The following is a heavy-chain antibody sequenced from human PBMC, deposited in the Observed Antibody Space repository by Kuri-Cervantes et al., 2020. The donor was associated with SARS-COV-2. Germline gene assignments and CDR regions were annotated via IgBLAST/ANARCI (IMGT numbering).Heavy chain of an antibody. CDR3: AGIYGDYDLDY. CDR1: GFAFSSYG. CDR2: ISYDGSNK. J-gene: IGHJ4*02. Sequence: LSLTCAASGFAFSSYGMHWVRQAPGKGLEWVAVISYDGSNKYYADSVKGRFTISRDNSKNTLYLQMNSLRAEDTAVYYCAGIYGDYDLDYWGQGTLVTVSS. V-gene: IGHV3-30*03. D-gene: IGHD4-17*01.